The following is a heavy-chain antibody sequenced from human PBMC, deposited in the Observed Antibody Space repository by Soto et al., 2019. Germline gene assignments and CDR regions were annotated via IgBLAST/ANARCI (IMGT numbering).Heavy chain of an antibody. D-gene: IGHD6-13*01. J-gene: IGHJ5*02. Sequence: GESLKSSFNGSGYSFTSYWIRWVRQMPGKGLEWMGRIDPSDSYTNYSPSFQGHVTISADKSISNAYLQWSSLKASDTDMYYCAGHIGGAAWFETWGQGRMVHVSS. CDR3: AGHIGGAAWFET. CDR1: GYSFTSYW. V-gene: IGHV5-10-1*01. CDR2: IDPSDSYT.